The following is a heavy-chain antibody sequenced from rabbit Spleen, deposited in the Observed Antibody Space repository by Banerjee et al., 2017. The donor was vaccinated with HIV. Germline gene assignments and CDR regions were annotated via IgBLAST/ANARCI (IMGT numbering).Heavy chain of an antibody. J-gene: IGHJ6*01. D-gene: IGHD4-1*01. CDR3: ARDLDGVIGWNFGW. V-gene: IGHV1S47*01. CDR1: GFDFSTYS. CDR2: IDPIFGIA. Sequence: QEQLVESGGGLVQPGGSLKLSCKASGFDFSTYSMSWVRQAPGKGLEWIGYIDPIFGIANYANSVKGRFTISRDNAQNTVDLKMTSLTAADTATYFCARDLDGVIGWNFGWWGPGTLVTVS.